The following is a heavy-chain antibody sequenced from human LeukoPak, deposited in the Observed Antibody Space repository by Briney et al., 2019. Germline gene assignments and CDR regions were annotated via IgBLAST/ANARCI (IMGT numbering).Heavy chain of an antibody. V-gene: IGHV1-18*01. Sequence: ASVKVSCKASGYTFSNYGISWVRQAPGQGLEWVGWIRGDNGNTNYAQKLQGRVTMTTDKSTSTAYMELRSLGSDETAVYYCARVDLLTGYYFFDYWGQGTLVTVSS. CDR1: GYTFSNYG. D-gene: IGHD3-9*01. CDR2: IRGDNGNT. CDR3: ARVDLLTGYYFFDY. J-gene: IGHJ4*02.